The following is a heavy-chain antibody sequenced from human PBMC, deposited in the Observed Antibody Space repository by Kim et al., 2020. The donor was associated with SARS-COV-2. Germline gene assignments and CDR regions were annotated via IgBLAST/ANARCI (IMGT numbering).Heavy chain of an antibody. D-gene: IGHD3-22*01. J-gene: IGHJ4*02. Sequence: GGSLRLSCAASGFTFSSYGMHWVRQAPGKGLEWVAVISYDGSNKYYADSVKGRFTIPRDNSKNTLYLQMNSLRAEDTAVYYCAKDSDSSGIDYWGQGTLV. CDR2: ISYDGSNK. CDR1: GFTFSSYG. V-gene: IGHV3-30*18. CDR3: AKDSDSSGIDY.